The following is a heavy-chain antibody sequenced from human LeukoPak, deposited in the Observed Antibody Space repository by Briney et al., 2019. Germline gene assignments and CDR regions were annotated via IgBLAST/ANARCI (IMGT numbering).Heavy chain of an antibody. CDR2: MNPNSGNT. D-gene: IGHD2-21*02. CDR1: GYTFTSYD. Sequence: ASVKVSCKASGYTFTSYDINWVRQATGQGLEWMGWMNPNSGNTGYAQKFQGRVTMTRDTSISTAYMELSRLRSDDTAVYYCARGPYCGGDCYSDYWGQGTLVTVSS. CDR3: ARGPYCGGDCYSDY. J-gene: IGHJ4*02. V-gene: IGHV1-8*01.